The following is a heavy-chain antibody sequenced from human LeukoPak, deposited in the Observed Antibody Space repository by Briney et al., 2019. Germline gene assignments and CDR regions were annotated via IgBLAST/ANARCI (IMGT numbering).Heavy chain of an antibody. V-gene: IGHV3-53*01. CDR1: GFTVSSNY. J-gene: IGHJ4*02. CDR2: IYSGGST. Sequence: GGSLRLSCAASGFTVSSNYMSWVRQAPGKGLEWVSVIYSGGSTYYADSVKVRFTISRDNSKNTLYLQMNSLRAEDTAVYYCARVPDYDSSGYYFRWGQGTLVTVSS. CDR3: ARVPDYDSSGYYFR. D-gene: IGHD3-22*01.